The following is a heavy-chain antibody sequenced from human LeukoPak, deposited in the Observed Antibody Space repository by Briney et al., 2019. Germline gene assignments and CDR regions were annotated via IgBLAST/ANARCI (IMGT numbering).Heavy chain of an antibody. CDR1: GYTFTSYG. V-gene: IGHV1-18*01. J-gene: IGHJ4*02. Sequence: ASVKVSCKASGYTFTSYGISWVRQAPGQGLEWMGRISAYSGNTNYAQKLQGRVTMTTATSTSTAYMELRSLRSDDTAVYFCARGRDYYGSSDYPDPTYFDYWGQGTLVTVSS. CDR2: ISAYSGNT. CDR3: ARGRDYYGSSDYPDPTYFDY. D-gene: IGHD3-22*01.